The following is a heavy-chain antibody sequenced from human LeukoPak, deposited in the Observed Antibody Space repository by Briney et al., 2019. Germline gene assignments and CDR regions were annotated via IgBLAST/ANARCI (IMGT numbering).Heavy chain of an antibody. CDR3: AGQTAPYYYYVMDV. V-gene: IGHV4-30-2*01. J-gene: IGHJ6*02. Sequence: SETLSLTCAVSGASISSGDYSWSWIRQPPGKGLEWIGYIFHSGNTYYNPSLKSRVTISIDRSKNQFSLKLSSVTAADTAVYYCAGQTAPYYYYVMDVWAQGTTVTVSS. CDR1: GASISSGDYS. CDR2: IFHSGNT. D-gene: IGHD2-21*02.